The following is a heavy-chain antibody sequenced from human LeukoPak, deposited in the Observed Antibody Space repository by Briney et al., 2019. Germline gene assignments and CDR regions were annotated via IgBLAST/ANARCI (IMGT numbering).Heavy chain of an antibody. CDR2: IYSGGST. Sequence: GGSLRLSCAASGFTVSSNYMSWVRQAPGKGLEWVSVIYSGGSTYYADSVKGRFTISRDNYKNTLYLQMNSLRAEDTAVYYCARDIRGDWFDPWGQGTLVAVSS. J-gene: IGHJ5*02. CDR1: GFTVSSNY. V-gene: IGHV3-66*02. CDR3: ARDIRGDWFDP. D-gene: IGHD2-15*01.